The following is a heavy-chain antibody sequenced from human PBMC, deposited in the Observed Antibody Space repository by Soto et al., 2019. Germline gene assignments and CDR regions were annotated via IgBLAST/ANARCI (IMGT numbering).Heavy chain of an antibody. V-gene: IGHV3-48*01. J-gene: IGHJ4*02. Sequence: GGSLRLSCAASGFTFSAYSMNRVRQAPGKGLEWVSYISSSSSTIYYADSVKGRFTISRDNAKNSLYLQMNSLRAEDTAVYYCATGEYYYDSSGYYYCWGQGTLVTVSS. CDR2: ISSSSSTI. CDR1: GFTFSAYS. D-gene: IGHD3-22*01. CDR3: ATGEYYYDSSGYYYC.